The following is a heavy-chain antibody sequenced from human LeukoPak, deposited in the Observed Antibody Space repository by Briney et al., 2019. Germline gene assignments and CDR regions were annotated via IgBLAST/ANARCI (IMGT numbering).Heavy chain of an antibody. V-gene: IGHV3-23*01. CDR3: AKGVGYCSGGSCQQFDY. CDR2: ISGSGGST. D-gene: IGHD2-15*01. Sequence: GGSLRLSCAASGFTFSSYALSWVRQAPGKGLKWVSAISGSGGSTYYADSVKGRITISRDNSKNTLYLQMNSLRAEDTAVYYCAKGVGYCSGGSCQQFDYWGQGTLVTVSS. J-gene: IGHJ4*02. CDR1: GFTFSSYA.